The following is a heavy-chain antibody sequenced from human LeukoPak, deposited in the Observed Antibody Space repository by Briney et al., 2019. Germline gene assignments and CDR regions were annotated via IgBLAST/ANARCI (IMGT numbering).Heavy chain of an antibody. CDR1: GDSISTSNSY. D-gene: IGHD3-22*01. J-gene: IGHJ4*02. CDR3: ARDDGYYYDSSGYYVGDY. V-gene: IGHV4-39*07. CDR2: IYYSGST. Sequence: PSETLSLTCTVSGDSISTSNSYWGWIRQPPGKGLEWIGSIYYSGSTYYNPSLKSRVTISVDTSKNQFSLKLSSVTAADTAVYYCARDDGYYYDSSGYYVGDYWGQGTLVTVSS.